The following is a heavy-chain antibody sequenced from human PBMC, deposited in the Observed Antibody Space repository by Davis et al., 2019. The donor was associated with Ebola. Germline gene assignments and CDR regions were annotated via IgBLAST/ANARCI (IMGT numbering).Heavy chain of an antibody. Sequence: ASVKVSCKASGYTFTSYGISWVRQAPGQGLEWMGWISAYNGNTNYAQKLQGRVTMTTDTSASTAYMELSSLRSEDTAVYYCATWASGYSRDYWGQGTLVTVSS. CDR3: ATWASGYSRDY. V-gene: IGHV1-18*01. CDR2: ISAYNGNT. CDR1: GYTFTSYG. J-gene: IGHJ4*02. D-gene: IGHD3-22*01.